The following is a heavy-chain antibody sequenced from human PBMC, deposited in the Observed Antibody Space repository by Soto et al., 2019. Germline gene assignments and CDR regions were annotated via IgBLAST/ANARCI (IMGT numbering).Heavy chain of an antibody. V-gene: IGHV3-30*03. J-gene: IGHJ2*01. CDR3: ARPNENLLLLHNWYFDL. CDR1: GFTFSSYG. D-gene: IGHD3-22*01. Sequence: QVQLVESGGGVVQPGRSLRLSCAASGFTFSSYGMHWVRQAPGKGLEWVAVISYDGSNKYYADSVKGRFTISRDNSKNTLYLQMNSLRAEDTAVYYCARPNENLLLLHNWYFDLWGRGTLVTVSS. CDR2: ISYDGSNK.